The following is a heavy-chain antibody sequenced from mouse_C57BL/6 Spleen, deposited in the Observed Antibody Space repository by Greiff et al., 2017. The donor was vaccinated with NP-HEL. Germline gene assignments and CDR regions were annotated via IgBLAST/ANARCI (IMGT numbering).Heavy chain of an antibody. CDR2: FYPGSGST. CDR3: AREVTHFDY. J-gene: IGHJ2*01. CDR1: GYTFTSYW. V-gene: IGHV1-55*01. Sequence: QVQLQQPGAELVKPGASVKMSCKASGYTFTSYWITWVKQRPGQGLEWIGAFYPGSGSTNYNEKFKSKATLTVDTSSSTAYMQLSSLTSEDSAVYYCAREVTHFDYWGQGTTLTVSS. D-gene: IGHD2-1*01.